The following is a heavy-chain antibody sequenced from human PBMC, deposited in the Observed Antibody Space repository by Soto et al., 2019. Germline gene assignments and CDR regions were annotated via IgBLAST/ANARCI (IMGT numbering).Heavy chain of an antibody. CDR3: ARVDVDIVDTINGDFDY. CDR1: GYTFTSYG. J-gene: IGHJ4*02. V-gene: IGHV1-18*01. CDR2: ISAYNGNT. Sequence: GASVKVSCKASGYTFTSYGISWVRQAPGQGLEWMGWISAYNGNTNYAQKLQGRVTMTTDTSTSTAYMELRSLRSDDTAVYYCARVDVDIVDTINGDFDYWGQGTLVTVSS. D-gene: IGHD5-12*01.